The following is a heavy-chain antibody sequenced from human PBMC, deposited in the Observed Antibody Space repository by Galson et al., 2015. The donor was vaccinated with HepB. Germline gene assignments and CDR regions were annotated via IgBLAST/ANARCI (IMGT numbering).Heavy chain of an antibody. D-gene: IGHD4-23*01. CDR2: INAGNGNT. V-gene: IGHV1-3*01. CDR1: GYTFTSYA. J-gene: IGHJ4*02. CDR3: ARVATTVEHPVPHGGYYFDY. Sequence: SVKVSCKASGYTFTSYAMHWVRQAPGQRLEWMGWINAGNGNTKYSQKFQGRVTITRDTSASTAYMELSSLRSEDTAVYYCARVATTVEHPVPHGGYYFDYWGQGTLVTVSS.